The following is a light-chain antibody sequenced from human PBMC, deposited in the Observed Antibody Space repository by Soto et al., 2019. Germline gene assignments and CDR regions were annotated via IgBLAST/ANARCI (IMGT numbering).Light chain of an antibody. V-gene: IGKV3-20*01. Sequence: EIVMTQSPATLSVSPGERATLSCRASQSVRGNLAWYQQKPGQSPRLLIYGASSRATGIPDRFSGSGSGTDFTLTISRLEPEDFAVYYCQQYGSSGTFGQGTKVDIK. CDR3: QQYGSSGT. J-gene: IGKJ1*01. CDR2: GAS. CDR1: QSVRGN.